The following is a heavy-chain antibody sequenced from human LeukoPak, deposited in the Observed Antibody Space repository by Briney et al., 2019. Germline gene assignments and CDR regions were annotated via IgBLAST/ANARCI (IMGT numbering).Heavy chain of an antibody. CDR2: INHSGST. Sequence: PSETLSLTCAVYGGSFSGYYWSWIRQPAGKGLEWIGEINHSGSTNYNPSLKSRVTISVDTSKNQFSLKMSSVTAADTAVYYCARGPFGAPGGVYYYMDVWGKGTTVTVFS. J-gene: IGHJ6*03. V-gene: IGHV4-34*01. CDR3: ARGPFGAPGGVYYYMDV. D-gene: IGHD3-10*01. CDR1: GGSFSGYY.